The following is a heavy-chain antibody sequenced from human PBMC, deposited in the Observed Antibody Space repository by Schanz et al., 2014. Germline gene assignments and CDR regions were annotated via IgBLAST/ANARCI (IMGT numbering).Heavy chain of an antibody. CDR3: ATDHIAAAGSQYFYYYGMGV. CDR2: FDPEDVET. Sequence: QVKLVQSGAEVKKPGASVKVSCKVSGYTLTDLSMHWVRQAPGKGLEWMGGFDPEDVETIYAQKFQGRVTMTEDTSTDTAYMELSSLRSEDTAVYYCATDHIAAAGSQYFYYYGMGVWGQGTLVTVSS. D-gene: IGHD6-13*01. J-gene: IGHJ6*02. CDR1: GYTLTDLS. V-gene: IGHV1-24*01.